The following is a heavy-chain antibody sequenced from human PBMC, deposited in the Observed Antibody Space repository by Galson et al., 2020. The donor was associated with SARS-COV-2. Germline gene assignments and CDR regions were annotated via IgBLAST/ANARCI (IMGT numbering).Heavy chain of an antibody. CDR2: ISGSGSAT. CDR3: AKRNRDSSGFDY. V-gene: IGHV3-23*01. J-gene: IGHJ4*02. Sequence: GESLKISCSASGFTFSSYAINWLRQAPGKGLEWVSGISGSGSATYYAGSVKGRFTISRDNSQNTLYLQMNGLRAEDTAIYYCAKRNRDSSGFDYWGQGARVTVSS. D-gene: IGHD3-22*01. CDR1: GFTFSSYA.